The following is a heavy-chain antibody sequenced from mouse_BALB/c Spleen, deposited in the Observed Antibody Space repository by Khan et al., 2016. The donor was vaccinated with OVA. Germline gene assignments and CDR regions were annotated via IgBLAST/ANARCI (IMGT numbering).Heavy chain of an antibody. CDR1: GYTFTSYT. Sequence: VQLQESGAELARPGASVKMSCKASGYTFTSYTMHWVNQRPGQGLEWIGYINPSSGYTKYNQKFKDKATLTADKSSSTAYMQLSSLTSEDSAVYYCARTHERWGQGTTLTVSS. J-gene: IGHJ2*01. CDR2: INPSSGYT. CDR3: ARTHER. V-gene: IGHV1-4*01.